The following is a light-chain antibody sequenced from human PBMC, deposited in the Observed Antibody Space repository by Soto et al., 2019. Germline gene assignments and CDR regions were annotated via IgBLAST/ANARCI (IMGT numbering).Light chain of an antibody. Sequence: EIVMTQSPATLSVSPGERATLSCRASQSVSSNLAWYQQKAGQAPRLLIHGASTRATGIPARFSGSGSGTEFTLTISSLQSEDFAVYYCQQYNNWLWTFGQGTKVEIK. V-gene: IGKV3-15*01. CDR1: QSVSSN. J-gene: IGKJ1*01. CDR2: GAS. CDR3: QQYNNWLWT.